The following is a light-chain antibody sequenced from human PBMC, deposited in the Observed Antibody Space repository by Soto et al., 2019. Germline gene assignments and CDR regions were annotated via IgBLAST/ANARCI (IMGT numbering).Light chain of an antibody. V-gene: IGKV1-5*01. CDR1: QSVSNW. CDR3: QHYDSYLGS. Sequence: DIQMTQSPSTLSASVGDRVTITCRTGQSVSNWLAWYQHKPGKAPKLLIYDVSTLQSGVPSRFSGSGSGTEFTLTISGLQPDDFATYYCQHYDSYLGSFGQGTKVDIK. J-gene: IGKJ2*01. CDR2: DVS.